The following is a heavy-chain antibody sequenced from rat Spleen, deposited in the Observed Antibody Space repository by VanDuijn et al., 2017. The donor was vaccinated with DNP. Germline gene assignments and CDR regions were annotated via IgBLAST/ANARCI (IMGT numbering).Heavy chain of an antibody. Sequence: QVQLKESGPGLVQPSRTLSLTCTVSGFSLTSYGVSWVRQPPGKGLEWIAAIWSGGSTDYNSALKSRLSISRETSKSQVLLKMNSLQTEDTAMYCCARGAARDWYFDFWGPGTMVTVSS. CDR2: IWSGGST. CDR3: ARGAARDWYFDF. CDR1: GFSLTSYG. V-gene: IGHV2-16*01. J-gene: IGHJ1*01. D-gene: IGHD1-2*01.